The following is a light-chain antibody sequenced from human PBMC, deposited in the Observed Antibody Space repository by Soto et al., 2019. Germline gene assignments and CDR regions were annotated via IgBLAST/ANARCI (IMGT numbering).Light chain of an antibody. CDR3: QEYNSYTGT. CDR1: QSISSW. V-gene: IGKV1-5*03. Sequence: DIQLTQFPPTLSASVGDTVTIVCRASQSISSWLAWYQQKPGKGTKLLIYKATSLESGVPSRVSGSGSETEFTLTISSLQTDDFGTYYCQEYNSYTGTFGPGTKVDIK. CDR2: KAT. J-gene: IGKJ1*01.